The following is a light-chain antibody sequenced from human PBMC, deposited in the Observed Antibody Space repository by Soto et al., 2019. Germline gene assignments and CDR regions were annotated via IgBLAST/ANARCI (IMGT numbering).Light chain of an antibody. V-gene: IGKV3-20*01. CDR2: DAS. CDR3: QQYGRSPYN. J-gene: IGKJ2*01. CDR1: QTASSSQ. Sequence: EIVLTQSPGALSLSPGERATLSCRASQTASSSQLAWYQQKPGQAPRRLIYDASSRATGISDRFRGSGSGTDITLTISRLEPEEFAADDGQQYGRSPYNFGQGTKVEIK.